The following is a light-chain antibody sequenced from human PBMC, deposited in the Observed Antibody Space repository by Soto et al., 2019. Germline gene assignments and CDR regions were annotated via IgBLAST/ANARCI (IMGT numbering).Light chain of an antibody. Sequence: DIQMTQSPSSLSASVGDTVTITCRAIQDISNYLAWFQQKPGRVPKVLIYAASTLQSGVPSRFSAIGSGTYFTLTISSLQPEDVATYYCQKYNRAPLTFGGGTKVDIK. J-gene: IGKJ4*02. CDR1: QDISNY. CDR3: QKYNRAPLT. CDR2: AAS. V-gene: IGKV1-27*01.